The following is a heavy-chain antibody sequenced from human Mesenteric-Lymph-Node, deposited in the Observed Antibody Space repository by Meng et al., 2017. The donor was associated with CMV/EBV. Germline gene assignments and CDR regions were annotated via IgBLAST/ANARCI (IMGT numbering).Heavy chain of an antibody. CDR2: ISYDGSNK. D-gene: IGHD1-7*01. CDR3: ARDQESLAGTTAGMDV. V-gene: IGHV3-30*04. Sequence: GESLKISCAASGFTFSSYAMHWVRQAPGKGLEWVAVISYDGSNKYYADSVKGRFTISRDNSKNTLYLQMNSLRAEDTAVYYCARDQESLAGTTAGMDVWGQGTTVTVSS. J-gene: IGHJ6*02. CDR1: GFTFSSYA.